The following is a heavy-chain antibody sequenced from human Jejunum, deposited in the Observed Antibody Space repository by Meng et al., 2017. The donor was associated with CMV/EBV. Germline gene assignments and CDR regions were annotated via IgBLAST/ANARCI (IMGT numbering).Heavy chain of an antibody. CDR1: GSPVGNDF. J-gene: IGHJ6*02. V-gene: IGHV3-53*01. Sequence: SGAVSGSPVGNDFVAWVRQAPGKGLEWVSIIYNVGGTYYADSVRARFTSSRDTSKNTVFLHMNNLRVDDTAVYYCARADLHTHMDVWGQGATVTVSS. CDR2: IYNVGGT. CDR3: ARADLHTHMDV.